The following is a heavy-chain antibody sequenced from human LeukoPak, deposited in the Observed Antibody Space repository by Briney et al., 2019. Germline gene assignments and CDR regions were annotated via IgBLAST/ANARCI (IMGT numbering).Heavy chain of an antibody. D-gene: IGHD5-12*01. CDR2: INPSGGST. Sequence: ASVKVSCKAFGYSLTNYYVHWVRQAPGQGLEWMGEINPSGGSTGSAQKFQGRITVTRDTYTNTVYMDLSSLRSEDTATYYCARGAPTTRIGAGRFDYWGQGSLLTVAS. V-gene: IGHV1-46*01. CDR3: ARGAPTTRIGAGRFDY. J-gene: IGHJ4*02. CDR1: GYSLTNYY.